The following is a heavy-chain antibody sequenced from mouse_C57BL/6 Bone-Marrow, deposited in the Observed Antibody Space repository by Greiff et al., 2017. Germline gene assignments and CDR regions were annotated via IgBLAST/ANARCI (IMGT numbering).Heavy chain of an antibody. CDR2: IYPGSGNT. Sequence: LQESGAELVRPGASVKLSCKASGYTFTDYYINWVKQRPGQGLEWIARIYPGSGNTYYNEKFKGKATLTAEKSSSTAYMQLSSLTSEDSAVYFCARGWLRFAYWGQGTLVTVSA. D-gene: IGHD2-3*01. J-gene: IGHJ3*01. CDR3: ARGWLRFAY. CDR1: GYTFTDYY. V-gene: IGHV1-76*01.